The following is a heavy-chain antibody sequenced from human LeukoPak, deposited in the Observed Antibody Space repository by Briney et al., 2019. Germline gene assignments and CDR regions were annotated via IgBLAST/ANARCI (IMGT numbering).Heavy chain of an antibody. J-gene: IGHJ5*02. CDR3: AKERAILGQPIFDA. D-gene: IGHD2-2*02. CDR2: LSGSGDNT. CDR1: GFTFSSYG. Sequence: GGSLRLSCVASGFTFSSYGMSWVRQAPGKGLEWVAGLSGSGDNTFYADSVKGRFTISRDNSRNTLYLQMNSLRGEDTAVYHCAKERAILGQPIFDAWGQGILVTVSS. V-gene: IGHV3-23*01.